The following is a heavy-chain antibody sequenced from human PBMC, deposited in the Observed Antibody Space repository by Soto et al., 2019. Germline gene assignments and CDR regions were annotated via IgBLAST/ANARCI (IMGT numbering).Heavy chain of an antibody. CDR1: GYSFTSYW. D-gene: IGHD6-6*01. V-gene: IGHV5-51*01. Sequence: PGESLKISCKGSGYSFTSYWIGWVRQMPGKGLEWMGIIYPGDSDTRYSPSLQGQVTISADKSISTAYLQWSSLKASDTAMYYCARLEMVYSSSRWFDPWGQGTLVTVSS. J-gene: IGHJ5*02. CDR3: ARLEMVYSSSRWFDP. CDR2: IYPGDSDT.